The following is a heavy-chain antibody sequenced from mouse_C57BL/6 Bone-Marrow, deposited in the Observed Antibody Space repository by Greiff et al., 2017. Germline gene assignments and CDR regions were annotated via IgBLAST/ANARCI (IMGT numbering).Heavy chain of an antibody. CDR3: TRDPLYGSSFHWYFDV. CDR1: GFTFSSYA. CDR2: ISRGGDYI. V-gene: IGHV5-9-1*02. J-gene: IGHJ1*03. Sequence: EVKLMESGEGLVKPGGSLKLSCAASGFTFSSYAMSWVRQTPEKRLEWVAYISRGGDYIYYADTVKGRLTISRDNARNTLYLQMSSLKSEDTAMYYCTRDPLYGSSFHWYFDVWGTGTTVTVSS. D-gene: IGHD1-1*01.